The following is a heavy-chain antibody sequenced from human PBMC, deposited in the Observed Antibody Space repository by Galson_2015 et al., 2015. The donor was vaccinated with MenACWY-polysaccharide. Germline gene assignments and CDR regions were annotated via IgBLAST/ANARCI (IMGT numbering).Heavy chain of an antibody. V-gene: IGHV3-21*04. CDR2: ISSSSSYI. CDR3: AKEEQLASYAFDI. Sequence: SLRLSCAASGFTFSSYSMNWVRQAPGKGLEWVSSISSSSSYIYYADSVKGRFTISRDNAKNSLYLQMNSLRAEDTALYYCAKEEQLASYAFDIWGQGTMVTVSS. CDR1: GFTFSSYS. D-gene: IGHD6-6*01. J-gene: IGHJ3*02.